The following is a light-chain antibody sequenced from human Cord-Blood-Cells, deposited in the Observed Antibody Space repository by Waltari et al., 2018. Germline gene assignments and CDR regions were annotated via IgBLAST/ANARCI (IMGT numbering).Light chain of an antibody. CDR2: GAA. CDR3: QQYGSSPPWT. CDR1: QGVSCSY. V-gene: IGKV3-20*01. J-gene: IGKJ1*01. Sequence: EIVLTQSHGTLSLSPGERATLSCRASQGVSCSYLAWYQQKPGQAPRLLICGAAGRAPGIPDRFSGSGSGTDCTLTISRLEPEECAVYYCQQYGSSPPWTFGQGTKVEIK.